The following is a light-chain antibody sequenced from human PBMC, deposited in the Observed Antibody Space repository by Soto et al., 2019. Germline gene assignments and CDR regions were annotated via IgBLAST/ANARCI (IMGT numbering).Light chain of an antibody. CDR2: DAS. CDR3: QQYNSYGT. V-gene: IGKV1-5*01. Sequence: DIQMTQSPSTLFASVGNRVTLTCRASQSISSWLAWYQQKPGEPPKLLIYDASSLESGVPSRFSGSGSGTEFTLTISSLQPDDFATYYRQQYNSYGTFGQGTKVDIK. CDR1: QSISSW. J-gene: IGKJ1*01.